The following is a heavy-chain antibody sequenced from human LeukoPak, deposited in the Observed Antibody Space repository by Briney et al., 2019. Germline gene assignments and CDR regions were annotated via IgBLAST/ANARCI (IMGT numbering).Heavy chain of an antibody. CDR2: IYHSGNT. CDR1: GGSISSSNW. V-gene: IGHV4-4*02. Sequence: NPSETLSLTCAVFGGSISSSNWWSWVRQTPGKGLEWIGEIYHSGNTYYNPSLKSRVTISVDTSKNQFSLRLTSVIAADTAVYFCARAAFSSGWYGDCWGQGILVTVSS. J-gene: IGHJ4*02. D-gene: IGHD6-19*01. CDR3: ARAAFSSGWYGDC.